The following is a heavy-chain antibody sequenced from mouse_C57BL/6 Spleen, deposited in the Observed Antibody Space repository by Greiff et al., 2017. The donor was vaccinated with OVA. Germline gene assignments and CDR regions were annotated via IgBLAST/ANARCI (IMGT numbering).Heavy chain of an antibody. J-gene: IGHJ3*01. CDR2: INPGSGGT. CDR1: GYAFTNYL. D-gene: IGHD2-2*01. Sequence: LQESGAELVRPGTSVKVSCKASGYAFTNYLIEWVKQRPGQGLEWIGVINPGSGGTNYNEKFKGKATLTADKSSSTAYMQLSSLTSEDSAVYFCARSGLREFAYWGQGTLVTVSA. CDR3: ARSGLREFAY. V-gene: IGHV1-54*01.